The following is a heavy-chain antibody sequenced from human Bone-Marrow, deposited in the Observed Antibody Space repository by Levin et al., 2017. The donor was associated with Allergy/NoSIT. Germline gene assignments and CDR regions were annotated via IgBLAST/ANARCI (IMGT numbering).Heavy chain of an antibody. CDR1: EFTFSNYA. Sequence: GGSLRLSCTASEFTFSNYAMSWVRQLPGKGLEWVSAVSGDAANTYYIDSVKGRFTISRDNSKNTLYLQLSSLRAEDSAIYYCAKHLESQLLFSSVGHDAFDIWGQGTLVTISS. V-gene: IGHV3-23*01. J-gene: IGHJ3*02. CDR2: VSGDAANT. CDR3: AKHLESQLLFSSVGHDAFDI. D-gene: IGHD2-2*01.